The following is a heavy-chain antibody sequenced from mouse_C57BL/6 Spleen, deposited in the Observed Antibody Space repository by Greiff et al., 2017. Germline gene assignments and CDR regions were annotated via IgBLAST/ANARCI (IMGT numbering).Heavy chain of an antibody. J-gene: IGHJ4*01. V-gene: IGHV3-6*01. D-gene: IGHD4-1*01. CDR1: GYSITSGYY. Sequence: EVQRVESGPGLVKPSQSLSLTCSVTGYSITSGYYWNWIRQFPGNKLEWMGYISYDGSNNYNPSLKNRISITRDTSKNQFFLKLNSVTTEDTATYYCARGGIYYYAMDYWGQGTSVTVSS. CDR2: ISYDGSN. CDR3: ARGGIYYYAMDY.